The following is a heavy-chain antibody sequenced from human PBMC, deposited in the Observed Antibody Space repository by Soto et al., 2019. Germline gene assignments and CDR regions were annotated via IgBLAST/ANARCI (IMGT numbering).Heavy chain of an antibody. J-gene: IGHJ6*03. CDR1: GYTFTSYD. CDR2: MNPNSGNT. CDR3: ARGLRFLEWLFYYYYYYMDV. D-gene: IGHD3-3*01. Sequence: ASVKVSCKASGYTFTSYDINWVRQATGQGLEWMGWMNPNSGNTGYAQKFQGRVTMTRNTSISTAYMKLSSLRSEDTAVYYCARGLRFLEWLFYYYYYYMDVWGKGTTVTVSS. V-gene: IGHV1-8*01.